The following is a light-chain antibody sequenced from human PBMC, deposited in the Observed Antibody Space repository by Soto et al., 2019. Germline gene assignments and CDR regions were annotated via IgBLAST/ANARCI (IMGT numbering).Light chain of an antibody. J-gene: IGKJ1*01. CDR2: DAS. CDR1: QSISSW. CDR3: QQYNSYLWT. Sequence: DIQMTQSPSTLSASVGDRVTMTCRASQSISSWLAWYQQKPGKAPKLLIYDASSLESGVPSRFSGSGSGTEFTLTISSLQPDDFATYYCQQYNSYLWTFGQGTTGDIK. V-gene: IGKV1-5*01.